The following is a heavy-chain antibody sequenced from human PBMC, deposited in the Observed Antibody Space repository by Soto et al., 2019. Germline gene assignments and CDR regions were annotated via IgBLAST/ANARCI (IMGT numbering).Heavy chain of an antibody. CDR1: GFTFSSYA. Sequence: EVQLLESGGGLVQPGGSLRLSCAASGFTFSSYAMSWVRQAPGKGLEWVSAISGSGGSTYYADSVKGRFTISRDNSKNTLYLQMNSLRAEDTAVYYYAKPNVGITIFGVVTSFDYWGQGTLVTVSS. CDR3: AKPNVGITIFGVVTSFDY. CDR2: ISGSGGST. D-gene: IGHD3-3*01. J-gene: IGHJ4*02. V-gene: IGHV3-23*01.